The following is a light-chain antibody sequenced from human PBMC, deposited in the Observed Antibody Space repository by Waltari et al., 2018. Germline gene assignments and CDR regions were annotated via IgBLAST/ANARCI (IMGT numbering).Light chain of an antibody. V-gene: IGKV3-11*01. CDR2: DAS. CDR3: QQRSNWLGT. Sequence: EIVLTQSPATLSLSPGERATLSCRSRQSVSISLAWYQQKPGQAPRLLIYDASNRATGIPARFSGSGSGTDFTLTISSLEPEDFAVYYCQQRSNWLGTFGPGTKVDIK. J-gene: IGKJ3*01. CDR1: QSVSIS.